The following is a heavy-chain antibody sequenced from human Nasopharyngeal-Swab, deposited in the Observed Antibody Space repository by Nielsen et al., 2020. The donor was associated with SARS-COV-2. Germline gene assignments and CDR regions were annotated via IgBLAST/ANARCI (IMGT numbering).Heavy chain of an antibody. Sequence: SETLSLTCVLNGASFSGYYWGWIRQPPGKGLEWIGDITRSGNTNYNPAPRSRFTISVATSKGEFSLKLTSVTAADPAIYLCARVNIGGGMVPASYSFFMDVWGKGTSVAVSS. CDR2: ITRSGNT. CDR1: GASFSGYY. CDR3: ARVNIGGGMVPASYSFFMDV. J-gene: IGHJ6*03. D-gene: IGHD3-3*02. V-gene: IGHV4-34*01.